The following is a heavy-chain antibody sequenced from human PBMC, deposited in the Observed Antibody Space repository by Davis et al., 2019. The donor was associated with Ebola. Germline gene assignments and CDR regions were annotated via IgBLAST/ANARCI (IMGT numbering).Heavy chain of an antibody. Sequence: ASVKVSCKASGYTFTNYGITWVRQAPGQGLEWMGWINPHNGNTNYAQKFQGRVTITADKSTSTAYMELSSLRSEDTAVYYCARAGGYCSGGSCYSEDYWGQGTLVTVSS. D-gene: IGHD2-15*01. CDR2: INPHNGNT. V-gene: IGHV1-18*04. CDR1: GYTFTNYG. J-gene: IGHJ4*02. CDR3: ARAGGYCSGGSCYSEDY.